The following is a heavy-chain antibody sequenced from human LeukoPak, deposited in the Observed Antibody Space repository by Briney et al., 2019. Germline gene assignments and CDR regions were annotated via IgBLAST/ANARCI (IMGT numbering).Heavy chain of an antibody. V-gene: IGHV1-69*01. CDR2: IIPIFGTA. D-gene: IGHD3-22*01. J-gene: IGHJ4*02. CDR1: GGTLSSYA. Sequence: SVKVSCKASGGTLSSYAISWVRQAPGQGLEWMGGIIPIFGTANYAQKFQGRVTITADESTSTAYMELSSLRSEDTAVYYCARTGTYYYDSSGYLDYWGQGTLVTVSS. CDR3: ARTGTYYYDSSGYLDY.